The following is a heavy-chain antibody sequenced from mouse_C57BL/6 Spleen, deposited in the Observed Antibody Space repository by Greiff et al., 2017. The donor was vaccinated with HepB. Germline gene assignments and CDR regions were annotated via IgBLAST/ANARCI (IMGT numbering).Heavy chain of an antibody. J-gene: IGHJ2*01. CDR3: ARHSYYTYYFDY. CDR1: GFTFSDYG. V-gene: IGHV5-17*01. CDR2: ISSGSSTI. D-gene: IGHD2-12*01. Sequence: EVQRVESGGGLVKPGGSLKLSCAASGFTFSDYGMHWVRQAPEKGLEWVAYISSGSSTIYYADTVKGRFTISRDNAKNTLFLQMSGLRSEDTAMYYCARHSYYTYYFDYWGEGATLTVSS.